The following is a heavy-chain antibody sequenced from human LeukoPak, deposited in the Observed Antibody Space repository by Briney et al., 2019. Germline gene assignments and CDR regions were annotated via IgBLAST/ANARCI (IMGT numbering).Heavy chain of an antibody. Sequence: SGGSLRLSCEASGFTFSSSWMTWVRQAPGTGLEWLANINQDGSVKNYVDSVRGRFTISRDNTKNSLYLQMNSLRAEDTAVYYCAKEQVGATTPLDYWGQGTLVTVSS. D-gene: IGHD1-26*01. V-gene: IGHV3-7*01. CDR2: INQDGSVK. CDR3: AKEQVGATTPLDY. CDR1: GFTFSSSW. J-gene: IGHJ4*02.